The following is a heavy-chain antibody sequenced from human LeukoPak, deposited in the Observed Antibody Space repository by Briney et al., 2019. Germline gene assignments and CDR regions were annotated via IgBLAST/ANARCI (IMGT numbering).Heavy chain of an antibody. CDR1: GGSISSYY. V-gene: IGHV4-59*03. Sequence: PSETLSLTCTVSGGSISSYYWSWIRQSPGKGLEWIGYIFYSGISNYNPSLKSRVTVSVDTSKNQVSLKLRSVTAADTAVYYCAGLFSGYDPFDYWGQGTLVTVSS. J-gene: IGHJ4*02. CDR3: AGLFSGYDPFDY. CDR2: IFYSGIS. D-gene: IGHD5-12*01.